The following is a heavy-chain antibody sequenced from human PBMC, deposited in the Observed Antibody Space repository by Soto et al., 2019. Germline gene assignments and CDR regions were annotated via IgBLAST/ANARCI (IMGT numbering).Heavy chain of an antibody. D-gene: IGHD1-26*01. CDR2: INPNSGGT. CDR3: AIEGEGATVPYYYYGMDV. J-gene: IGHJ6*02. CDR1: GYIFTGYY. Sequence: ASVKVSCKASGYIFTGYYMHWVRQAPGQGLEWMGWINPNSGGTNYAQKFQGRVTMTRDTSISTAHMELSRLRSDDTAVYYCAIEGEGATVPYYYYGMDVWGQGTTVTVSS. V-gene: IGHV1-2*02.